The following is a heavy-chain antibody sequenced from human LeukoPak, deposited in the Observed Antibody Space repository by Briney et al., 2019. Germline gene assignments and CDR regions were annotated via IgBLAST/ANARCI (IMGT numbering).Heavy chain of an antibody. Sequence: GGSLRLSCTASDFAFTSSGMSWVRQVPGTGLEWVSFISATGLSTYYADSVRGRFTVSRDNSKNTLYLQMNSLRAADTAVYYCAKLMRHMMEDVLDLWGQGTVVTVPS. CDR2: ISATGLST. D-gene: IGHD3-16*01. CDR3: AKLMRHMMEDVLDL. V-gene: IGHV3-23*01. J-gene: IGHJ3*01. CDR1: DFAFTSSG.